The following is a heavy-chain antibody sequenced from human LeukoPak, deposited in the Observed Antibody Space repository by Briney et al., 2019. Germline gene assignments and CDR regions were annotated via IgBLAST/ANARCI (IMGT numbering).Heavy chain of an antibody. V-gene: IGHV3-21*01. D-gene: IGHD6-19*01. J-gene: IGHJ4*02. CDR1: GFTFSSYS. Sequence: GGSLRLSCAASGFTFSSYSMNWVRQAPGKGLEWVSSISSSSSYIYYADSVKGRFTISRDNAKDSLFLQMNSLRAEDTAVYYCARDPGRSGWDYWGQGALVTVSS. CDR2: ISSSSSYI. CDR3: ARDPGRSGWDY.